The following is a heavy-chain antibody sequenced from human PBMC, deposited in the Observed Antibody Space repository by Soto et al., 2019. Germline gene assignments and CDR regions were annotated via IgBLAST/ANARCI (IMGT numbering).Heavy chain of an antibody. CDR1: GFTFSRYA. Sequence: GGSLRLSCVASGFTFSRYAMSWVRQAPGKGPEWVSAINDRADNFWYADSVKGRFTISRDNFQNTLYLQMNSLRADDTAVYYCAKESPYASGRRYYFDYWGQGTLVTVSS. CDR2: INDRADNF. V-gene: IGHV3-23*01. D-gene: IGHD3-10*01. J-gene: IGHJ4*02. CDR3: AKESPYASGRRYYFDY.